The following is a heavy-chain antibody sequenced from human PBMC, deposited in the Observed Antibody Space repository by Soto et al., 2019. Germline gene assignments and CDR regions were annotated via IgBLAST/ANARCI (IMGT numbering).Heavy chain of an antibody. Sequence: QVQLVESGGGLVKPGGSLRLSCAASGFTLSDYYITWIRQAPGKGLEWVSDISISGTTIHYADSVRGRFTNSRNNAKNSLWLQKNTLRAEDGAVYYCARFRGDGYYTFWGQGTLVTVSS. CDR3: ARFRGDGYYTF. J-gene: IGHJ4*02. D-gene: IGHD3-3*01. CDR2: ISISGTTI. V-gene: IGHV3-11*01. CDR1: GFTLSDYY.